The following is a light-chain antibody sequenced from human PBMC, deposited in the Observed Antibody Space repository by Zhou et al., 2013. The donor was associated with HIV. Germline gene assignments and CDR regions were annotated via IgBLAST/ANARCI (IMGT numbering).Light chain of an antibody. CDR3: QQRSNWPLT. CDR1: QSVSNSY. CDR2: DAS. V-gene: IGKV3D-20*02. Sequence: EIVLTQSPGTLSLSPGERATLSCRASQSVSNSYLAWYQHKFGQAPRLLIYDASNRATGIPARFSGSGSGTDFTLSISSLEPEDFAVYYCQQRSNWPLTFGGGTKVEIK. J-gene: IGKJ4*01.